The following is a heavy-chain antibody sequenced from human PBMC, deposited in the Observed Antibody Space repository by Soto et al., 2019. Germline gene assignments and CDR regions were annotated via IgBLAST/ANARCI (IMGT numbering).Heavy chain of an antibody. D-gene: IGHD5-18*01. V-gene: IGHV3-11*06. CDR3: ARDGYGCGKGYYLDH. J-gene: IGHJ4*02. CDR1: WRTRSDLE. CDR2: ISFSSSYT. Sequence: PGGSPRLSWAAPWRTRSDLEITRIRPAPRKGLEWVSDISFSSSYTNYADSVKGRFTISRDNAKNSLYLQMNSLRAEDTAVYYCARDGYGCGKGYYLDHWGQGTLVTVSS.